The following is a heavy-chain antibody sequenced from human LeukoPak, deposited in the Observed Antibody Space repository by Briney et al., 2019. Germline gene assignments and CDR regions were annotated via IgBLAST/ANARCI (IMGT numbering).Heavy chain of an antibody. CDR3: ARDGGFGGPGGDNWFDS. Sequence: AGGSLRLSCAASGSTVSAKYMSWVRQGPGKGLDWISSIYSDGGTNYADSVKGRFTISRDNSKNTLYLQMNSLRPEDTAVYYCARDGGFGGPGGDNWFDSWGQGALVTVSS. J-gene: IGHJ5*01. V-gene: IGHV3-66*02. CDR2: IYSDGGT. CDR1: GSTVSAKY. D-gene: IGHD3-16*01.